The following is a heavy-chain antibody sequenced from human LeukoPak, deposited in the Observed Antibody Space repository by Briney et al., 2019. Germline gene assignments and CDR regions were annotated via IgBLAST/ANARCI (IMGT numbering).Heavy chain of an antibody. V-gene: IGHV3-23*01. CDR2: ISGSGGST. J-gene: IGHJ4*02. CDR1: GFTFDSYG. D-gene: IGHD2-2*02. CDR3: AKIGGYCSGTSCYNIFDY. Sequence: GGSLRLSCTASGFTFDSYGMAWVRQAPGKGLEWVSAISGSGGSTYYADSVKGRFTISRDNSKNTLYLQMNSLRAEDTAVYYCAKIGGYCSGTSCYNIFDYWGQGTLVTVSS.